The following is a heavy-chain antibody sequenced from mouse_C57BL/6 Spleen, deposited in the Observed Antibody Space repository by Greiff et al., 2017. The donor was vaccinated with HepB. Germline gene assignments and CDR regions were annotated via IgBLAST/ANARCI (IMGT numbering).Heavy chain of an antibody. CDR1: GFSLTSYG. CDR2: IWSDGST. Sequence: QVQLKESGPGLVAPSQSLSITCTVSGFSLTSYGVHWVRQPPGKGLEWLVVIWSDGSTTYNSALKSRLSISKDNSKSQVFLKMNSLQTDDTAMYYCARHKLGRDYAMDYWGQGTSVTVSS. D-gene: IGHD4-1*01. CDR3: ARHKLGRDYAMDY. J-gene: IGHJ4*01. V-gene: IGHV2-6-1*01.